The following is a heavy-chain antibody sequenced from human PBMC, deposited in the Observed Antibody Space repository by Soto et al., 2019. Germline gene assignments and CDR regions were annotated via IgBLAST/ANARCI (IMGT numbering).Heavy chain of an antibody. V-gene: IGHV3-48*03. CDR3: ARDSESDF. CDR2: ISHSGTTI. Sequence: VRLSCAASGFNFNDYEMTWVRQAPGKGLEWVSYISHSGTTISYADSVKGRFTISRDNAKNSLYLQMDSLRAEDTAVYYCARDSESDFWGQGTLVTVSS. CDR1: GFNFNDYE. J-gene: IGHJ4*02.